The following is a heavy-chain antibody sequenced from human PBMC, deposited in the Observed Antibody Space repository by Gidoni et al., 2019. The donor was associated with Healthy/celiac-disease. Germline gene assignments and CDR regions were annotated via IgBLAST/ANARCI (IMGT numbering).Heavy chain of an antibody. CDR3: ARANQYYYDSSGPYFQH. J-gene: IGHJ1*01. CDR1: GGTFISYA. CDR2: IIPIFGTA. V-gene: IGHV1-69*01. D-gene: IGHD3-22*01. Sequence: QVQLVQSGAEVKKPGSSVKVSCKASGGTFISYAISWVRQAPGQGLEWLGGIIPIFGTANYAQKFQGRVTITADESTSTAYMELSSLRSEDTAVYYCARANQYYYDSSGPYFQHWGQGTLVTVSS.